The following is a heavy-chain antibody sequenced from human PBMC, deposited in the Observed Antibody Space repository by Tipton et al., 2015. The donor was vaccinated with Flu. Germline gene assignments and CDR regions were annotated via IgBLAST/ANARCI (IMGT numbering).Heavy chain of an antibody. V-gene: IGHV4-61*02. CDR2: IYTTGSV. D-gene: IGHD3-10*01. CDR3: ARSPSYSGSGIYPYYFDD. CDR1: GGFITSGSYY. Sequence: LRLSCSISGGFITSGSYYWSWIRQSAGRGLEWIGRIYTTGSVNYNPSLRGRVTIAGDTSRNHFSLQLTSVTAAGTAVYFCARSPSYSGSGIYPYYFDDWGQGTLVTVAS. J-gene: IGHJ4*02.